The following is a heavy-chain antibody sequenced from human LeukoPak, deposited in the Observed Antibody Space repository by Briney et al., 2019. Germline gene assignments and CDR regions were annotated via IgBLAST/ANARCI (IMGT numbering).Heavy chain of an antibody. D-gene: IGHD3-10*01. Sequence: SETLSLTCAVYGGSFSGYYWSWIRQPPGKGLEWIGEIYHSGSTNYNPSLKSRVTISVDTSKNQFSLKLSSVTAADTAVYYCARGFATMVRGVVLDFWGQGTLVTVSS. CDR2: IYHSGST. V-gene: IGHV4-34*01. J-gene: IGHJ4*02. CDR1: GGSFSGYY. CDR3: ARGFATMVRGVVLDF.